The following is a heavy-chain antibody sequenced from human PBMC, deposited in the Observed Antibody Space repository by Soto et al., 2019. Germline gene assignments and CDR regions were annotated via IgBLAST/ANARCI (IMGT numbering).Heavy chain of an antibody. CDR1: GGTFSSNP. J-gene: IGHJ4*02. CDR2: TIPTFGAG. V-gene: IGHV1-69*06. CDR3: ARRQTSGYNRYFDP. Sequence: SVKVSCKASGGTFSSNPISWMRQAPGQGLEWMGGTIPTFGAGSYAQRFQGRLTITADKSTNTAYMELSSLRPEDTAVYYCARRQTSGYNRYFDPWGQGTLVTVSS. D-gene: IGHD5-12*01.